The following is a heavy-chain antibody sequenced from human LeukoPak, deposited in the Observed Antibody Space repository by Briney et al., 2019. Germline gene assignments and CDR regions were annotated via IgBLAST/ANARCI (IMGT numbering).Heavy chain of an antibody. J-gene: IGHJ3*02. Sequence: PSETLSLTCTVSGGSISKYYWSWVRQSPGKGLECIGYIYYSGSTNYNPSLKSRVTISVDTSKNQFSLRLNSVTAADTAVYYCARDRYGFAFDIWGQGTMVTVSS. CDR3: ARDRYGFAFDI. CDR1: GGSISKYY. CDR2: IYYSGST. D-gene: IGHD3-16*02. V-gene: IGHV4-59*01.